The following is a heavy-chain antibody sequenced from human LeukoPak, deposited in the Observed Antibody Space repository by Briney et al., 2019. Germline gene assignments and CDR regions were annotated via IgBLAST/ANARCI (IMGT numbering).Heavy chain of an antibody. CDR3: ARESGIAAALDL. CDR2: IRYDGSNK. CDR1: GFTFSSYG. D-gene: IGHD6-13*01. V-gene: IGHV3-30*02. Sequence: GGSLRLSCAASGFTFSSYGMHWVRQAPGKGLEWVAFIRYDGSNKYYADSVKGRFTISRDNSKNTLYLQMNSLRAEDTAVYYCARESGIAAALDLWGQGTLVTVSS. J-gene: IGHJ5*02.